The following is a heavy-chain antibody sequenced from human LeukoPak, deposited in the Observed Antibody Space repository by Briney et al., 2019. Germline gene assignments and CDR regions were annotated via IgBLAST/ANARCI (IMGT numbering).Heavy chain of an antibody. Sequence: PGGSLRLSCAASGFTFSNYAMHWVRQAPGKGLEWVGVIFYDGDSKHYADSVKGRFTISRDNSKNTLYLQMNSLRAEDTAVYYCAKGPGYSYGFDYWGQGTLVTVSS. V-gene: IGHV3-30-3*01. CDR2: IFYDGDSK. D-gene: IGHD5-18*01. CDR1: GFTFSNYA. J-gene: IGHJ4*02. CDR3: AKGPGYSYGFDY.